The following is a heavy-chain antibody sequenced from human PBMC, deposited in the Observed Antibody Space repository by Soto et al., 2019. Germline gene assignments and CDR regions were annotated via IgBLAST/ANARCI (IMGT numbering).Heavy chain of an antibody. Sequence: QVSLVESGGGAVQRGRSLRVSCAASGFIFSSYGMHWVRQAPGKGLEWVAFINYDGSNKFYGDAVKGRFTISRDNSKNIAHLQMNNLRGQDTVVYYGARCKQKAIHCGLAVLGHGARVTVSS. D-gene: IGHD3-3*01. J-gene: IGHJ6*02. V-gene: IGHV3-33*01. CDR1: GFIFSSYG. CDR2: INYDGSNK. CDR3: ARCKQKAIHCGLAV.